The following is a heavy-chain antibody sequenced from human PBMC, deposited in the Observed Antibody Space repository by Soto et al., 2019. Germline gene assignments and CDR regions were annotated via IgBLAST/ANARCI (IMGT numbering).Heavy chain of an antibody. CDR3: ARLREQLVRYYYGMDV. CDR1: GGSISSSNW. D-gene: IGHD6-6*01. J-gene: IGHJ6*02. V-gene: IGHV4-4*02. Sequence: PSETLSLTCAVSGGSISSSNWWSWVRQPPGKGLEWIGEIYHSGSTNYNPSLKSRVTISVDKSKNQFSLKLSSVTAADTAVYYCARLREQLVRYYYGMDVWGQGTTVTVSS. CDR2: IYHSGST.